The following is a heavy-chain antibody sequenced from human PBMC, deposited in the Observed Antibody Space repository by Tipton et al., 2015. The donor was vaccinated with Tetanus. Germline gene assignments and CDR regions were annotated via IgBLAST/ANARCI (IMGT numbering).Heavy chain of an antibody. CDR3: ARGYNGYDILTAYPHCFDS. CDR2: IHPSGST. D-gene: IGHD3-9*01. J-gene: IGHJ4*02. Sequence: TLSLTCAVYGGSFSEYYWSWVRQPPGKGLEWIGEIHPSGSTNYNPSLKSPVTISLDTSENHLSLKLRSVTAADTAVYYCARGYNGYDILTAYPHCFDSWGQGTLVTVSS. CDR1: GGSFSEYY. V-gene: IGHV4-34*01.